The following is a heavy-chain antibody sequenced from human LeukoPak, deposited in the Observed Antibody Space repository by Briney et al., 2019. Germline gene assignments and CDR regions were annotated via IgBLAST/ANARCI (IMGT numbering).Heavy chain of an antibody. V-gene: IGHV1-18*01. CDR1: GYTFTSYG. D-gene: IGHD3-10*01. Sequence: GASVKVSCKASGYTFTSYGISWVRQAPGQGLEWMGWISAYNGNTNYVQKLQGRVTMTTDTSTSTAYMELRSLRSDDTAVYYCARDRFTMVRGVPDLDWFDPWGQGTLVTVSS. CDR2: ISAYNGNT. J-gene: IGHJ5*02. CDR3: ARDRFTMVRGVPDLDWFDP.